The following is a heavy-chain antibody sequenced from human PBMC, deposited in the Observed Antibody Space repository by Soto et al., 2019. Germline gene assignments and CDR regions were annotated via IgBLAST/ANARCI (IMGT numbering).Heavy chain of an antibody. CDR3: ARAPSSGSTFDY. Sequence: QVQLQESGPGLVKPSQTLSLTCTVSGGSISSGGYYWSWIRQHPGKGLEWIGYIYYSGSTYYNPSLQGRVTISVDTSKNQFSLKLSSVTAADTAVYYCARAPSSGSTFDYWGQGTLVTVSS. V-gene: IGHV4-31*03. D-gene: IGHD3-22*01. CDR2: IYYSGST. CDR1: GGSISSGGYY. J-gene: IGHJ4*02.